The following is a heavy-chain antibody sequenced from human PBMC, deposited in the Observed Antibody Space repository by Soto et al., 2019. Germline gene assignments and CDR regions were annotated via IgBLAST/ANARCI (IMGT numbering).Heavy chain of an antibody. V-gene: IGHV4-59*01. J-gene: IGHJ4*02. CDR2: IYYSGST. Sequence: SETLSLTCTVSGGSISSYYWSWIRQPPGKGLEWIGYIYYSGSTNYNPSLKSRVTISVDTSKNQFSLKLSSVTAADTAVYYCARVRWAGTDPHFDYWGQGTLVTVSS. D-gene: IGHD6-19*01. CDR3: ARVRWAGTDPHFDY. CDR1: GGSISSYY.